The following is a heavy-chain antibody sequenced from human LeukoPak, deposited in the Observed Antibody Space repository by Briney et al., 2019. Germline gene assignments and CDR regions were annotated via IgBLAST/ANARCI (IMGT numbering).Heavy chain of an antibody. CDR2: IRSSSSTI. CDR3: ATHWGY. J-gene: IGHJ4*02. D-gene: IGHD7-27*01. V-gene: IGHV3-48*01. CDR1: GFTLINYS. Sequence: GGSLRLSCAASGFTLINYSLNWVRQAPGKGLEWVSHIRSSSSTIYYADSVKGRFTISRDNAKNSLYLQMNSLRAEDTAVYYCATHWGYWGQGTLVTVSS.